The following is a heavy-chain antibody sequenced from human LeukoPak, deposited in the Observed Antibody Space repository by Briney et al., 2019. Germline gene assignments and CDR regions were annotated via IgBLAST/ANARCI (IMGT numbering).Heavy chain of an antibody. D-gene: IGHD4-17*01. Sequence: SPSETLSLTCTVSGDSISSYYWSWLRQPPGKGLEWFGYIYYSGSTNYNPSLKSRVTISADMSKNQISLKLSSVTAADTAVYYCARDQMVYGDPDAFDIWGQGTMVTVSS. J-gene: IGHJ3*02. CDR3: ARDQMVYGDPDAFDI. V-gene: IGHV4-59*01. CDR2: IYYSGST. CDR1: GDSISSYY.